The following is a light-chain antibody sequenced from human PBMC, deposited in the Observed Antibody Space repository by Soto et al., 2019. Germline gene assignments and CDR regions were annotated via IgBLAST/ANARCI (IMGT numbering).Light chain of an antibody. J-gene: IGLJ2*01. CDR1: SGHSTYA. CDR2: LNSDGSH. CDR3: QTWGTAIHDVV. V-gene: IGLV4-69*01. Sequence: QSVLTQSPSASASLGASVKLTCTLSSGHSTYAIAWHQQQPEKGPRYLMKLNSDGSHSKGDGNPDRFSGSSSGAERHLTISSLQSEDEADYYCQTWGTAIHDVVFGGGTKLTVL.